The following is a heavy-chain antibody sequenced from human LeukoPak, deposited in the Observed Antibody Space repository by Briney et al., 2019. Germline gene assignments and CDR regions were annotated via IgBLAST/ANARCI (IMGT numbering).Heavy chain of an antibody. Sequence: SSETLSLTCTVSAGSISAYYWTWIRQPPGKGLEWVGYTSDSGSSNYKSSLKSRVSMSVDTSKRQFSLTLTSVTAADTAVYYCARIVRQDGGYLDLWGRGSLVTVSS. J-gene: IGHJ2*01. CDR3: ARIVRQDGGYLDL. CDR1: AGSISAYY. CDR2: TSDSGSS. D-gene: IGHD3-16*02. V-gene: IGHV4-59*08.